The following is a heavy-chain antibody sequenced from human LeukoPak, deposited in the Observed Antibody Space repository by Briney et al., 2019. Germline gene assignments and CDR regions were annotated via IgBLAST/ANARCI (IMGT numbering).Heavy chain of an antibody. J-gene: IGHJ3*02. V-gene: IGHV1-18*01. CDR3: ARDQGFRGYTYGFGAFDI. CDR1: GYTFTNYG. Sequence: ASVKVSCKASGYTFTNYGLTWVRQAPGQGLEWMGWISVYNGNTNYAQKLQGRVTMTTDTSTGTAYMELRSLRSDDTAVYYCARDQGFRGYTYGFGAFDIWGQGTTVTVSS. D-gene: IGHD5-18*01. CDR2: ISVYNGNT.